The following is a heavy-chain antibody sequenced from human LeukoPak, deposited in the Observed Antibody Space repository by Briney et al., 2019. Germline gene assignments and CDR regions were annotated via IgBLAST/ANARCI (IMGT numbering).Heavy chain of an antibody. J-gene: IGHJ6*04. CDR3: ARSDGSRWNYYYYGIDV. CDR2: ICAYNGNK. V-gene: IGHV1-18*04. Sequence: ASVKVSCKASGYPFTSYGINWVRQAPGKGLEWMGGICAYNGNKYYAQKLQGRVTMTTDTSTSTAYMELRSLRSDDTAVYYCARSDGSRWNYYYYGIDVWGKGTTVTVSS. CDR1: GYPFTSYG. D-gene: IGHD6-13*01.